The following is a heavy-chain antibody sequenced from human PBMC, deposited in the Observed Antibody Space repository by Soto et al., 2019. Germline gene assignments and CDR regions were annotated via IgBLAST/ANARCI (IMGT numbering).Heavy chain of an antibody. Sequence: QVQLVQSGAEVKKPGSSVKVSCKASGGTISSYDISWVRQAPGQGLEWMGGIIPIFGTADYAQKFQGRVTITADESTSTAYMELSSLRSEDTAVYYCAREPQWELYSVRYFDLWGRGTLVTVSS. CDR3: AREPQWELYSVRYFDL. J-gene: IGHJ2*01. CDR1: GGTISSYD. V-gene: IGHV1-69*12. CDR2: IIPIFGTA. D-gene: IGHD1-26*01.